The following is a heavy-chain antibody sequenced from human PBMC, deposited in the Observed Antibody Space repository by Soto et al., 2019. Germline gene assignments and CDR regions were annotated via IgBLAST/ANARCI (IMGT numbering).Heavy chain of an antibody. Sequence: RASVKVSCKASGGTFSSYAISWVRQAPGQGLEWMGGIIPIFGTANYAQKFQGRVTITADESTSTAYMELSSLRSEDTAVYYCARTVGATTGYYYYGMDVWGQGTTVTVSS. D-gene: IGHD1-26*01. J-gene: IGHJ6*02. V-gene: IGHV1-69*13. CDR1: GGTFSSYA. CDR3: ARTVGATTGYYYYGMDV. CDR2: IIPIFGTA.